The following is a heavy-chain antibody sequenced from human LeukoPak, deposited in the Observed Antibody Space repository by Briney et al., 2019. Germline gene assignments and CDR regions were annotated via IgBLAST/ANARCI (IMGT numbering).Heavy chain of an antibody. CDR3: AMGGSCLYNWFDP. D-gene: IGHD1-26*01. J-gene: IGHJ5*02. CDR1: GGSMSSGAYS. V-gene: IGHV4-30-4*07. CDR2: IHYSGST. Sequence: PSQTLSLTCGVSGGSMSSGAYSWSWIRQPPGKGLEWIGYIHYSGSTNYNPSLKSRVTISVDTSKNQFSLKLSSVTAADTAVYYCAMGGSCLYNWFDPWGQGTLVTVSS.